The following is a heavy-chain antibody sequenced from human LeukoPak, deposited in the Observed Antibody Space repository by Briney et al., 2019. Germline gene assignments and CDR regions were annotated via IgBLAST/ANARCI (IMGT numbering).Heavy chain of an antibody. J-gene: IGHJ6*03. CDR1: GFTFSSYS. CDR3: VRWDCSSTSCYDRNYMDV. D-gene: IGHD2-2*01. Sequence: GGSLRLSCAASGFTFSSYSMNWVRQAPGKGLEWVSSISSSSSYIYYADSVKGRFTISRDNAKNSLYLQMNSLRAEDTAVYYCVRWDCSSTSCYDRNYMDVWGEGTTVTVSS. V-gene: IGHV3-21*01. CDR2: ISSSSSYI.